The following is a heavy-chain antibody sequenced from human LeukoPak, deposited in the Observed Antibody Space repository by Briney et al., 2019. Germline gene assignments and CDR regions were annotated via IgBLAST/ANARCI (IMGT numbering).Heavy chain of an antibody. CDR2: ISVSGNT. CDR3: XKAXVXTCXGTYCYPFDY. V-gene: IGHV3-23*01. CDR1: GFTFDDYG. D-gene: IGHD2-15*01. Sequence: SXXXSGFTFDDYGMSWVRHAPGKGLEWVSAISVSGNTYHADSVKGRFTISRDSSKNILYLQMNSLRAEDAAVYYCXKAXVXTCXGTYCYPFDYWGQGTLVTVSS. J-gene: IGHJ4*02.